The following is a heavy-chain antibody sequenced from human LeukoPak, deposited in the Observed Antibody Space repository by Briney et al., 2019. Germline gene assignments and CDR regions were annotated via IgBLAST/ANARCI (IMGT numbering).Heavy chain of an antibody. J-gene: IGHJ4*02. CDR3: ARESCSGGSCSHFDY. CDR2: ISSSSITI. CDR1: GFTFSSYS. Sequence: GGSLRLSCAASGFTFSSYSMNWVRQAPGKGLEWVSYISSSSITIFYTDSVKGRFTVSRDNAKNSLYLQMDSLRVEDTGVYYCARESCSGGSCSHFDYWGQGTLVTVSS. V-gene: IGHV3-48*01. D-gene: IGHD2-15*01.